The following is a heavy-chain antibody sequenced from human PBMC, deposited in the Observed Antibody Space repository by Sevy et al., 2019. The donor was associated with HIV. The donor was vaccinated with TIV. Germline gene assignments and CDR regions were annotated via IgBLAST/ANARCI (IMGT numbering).Heavy chain of an antibody. CDR1: GDSISGYY. J-gene: IGHJ6*02. V-gene: IGHV4-59*01. D-gene: IGHD1-7*01. CDR3: ADGATELHYGMDV. Sequence: SETLSLTCTVSGDSISGYYWSWIRQPPGKGLEWIGYIFYTGSTNYNPSLKSRVTISKDTSKNQISLKLSSVTAADTAQYYCADGATELHYGMDVWGQGTTVTVSS. CDR2: IFYTGST.